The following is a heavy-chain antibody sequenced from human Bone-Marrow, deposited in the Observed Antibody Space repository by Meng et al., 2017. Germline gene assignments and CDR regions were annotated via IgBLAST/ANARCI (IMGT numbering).Heavy chain of an antibody. Sequence: QLQLGKAGAEVKKPGSSVKVSCKASGGNLSSYAISWVRQAPGQGLEWMGGIIPIFGTANYAQKFRGRVTITADESTSTAYMELSSLRSEDTAVYYCASAGPSGGYYGSGMVGYWGQGTLVTVSS. J-gene: IGHJ4*02. CDR3: ASAGPSGGYYGSGMVGY. D-gene: IGHD3-10*01. V-gene: IGHV1-69*01. CDR1: GGNLSSYA. CDR2: IIPIFGTA.